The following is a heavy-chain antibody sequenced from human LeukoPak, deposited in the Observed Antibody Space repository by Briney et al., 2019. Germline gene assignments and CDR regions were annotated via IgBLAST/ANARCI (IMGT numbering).Heavy chain of an antibody. J-gene: IGHJ2*01. CDR2: IKQDGSEK. D-gene: IGHD5-24*01. V-gene: IGHV3-7*01. CDR1: GFTFSSYW. CDR3: AREYLLRGGARDGYNWGNENWYFDL. Sequence: GGSLRLSCAASGFTFSSYWMSWVRQAPGKGLEWVANIKQDGSEKYYVDSVKGRFTISRDNAKNSLYLQMNSLRAEDTAVYYCAREYLLRGGARDGYNWGNENWYFDLWGRGTLVTVSS.